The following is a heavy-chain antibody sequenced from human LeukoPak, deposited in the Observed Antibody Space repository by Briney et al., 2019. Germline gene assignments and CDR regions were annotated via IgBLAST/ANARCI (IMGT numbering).Heavy chain of an antibody. Sequence: PGGSLRLSCAASGFTFSSFAMHWIRQPPGKGLEWIGEINHTGSTNYNPSLKSRVTISVDTSKNQFSLKLSSVTAADTAVYYCARVIVVVTPYFDYWGQGTLVTVSS. CDR3: ARVIVVVTPYFDY. V-gene: IGHV4-34*01. J-gene: IGHJ4*02. CDR2: INHTGST. D-gene: IGHD2-21*02. CDR1: GFTFSSFA.